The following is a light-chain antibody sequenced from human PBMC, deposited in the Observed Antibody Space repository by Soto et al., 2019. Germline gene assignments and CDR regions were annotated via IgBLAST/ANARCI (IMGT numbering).Light chain of an antibody. CDR2: DAS. CDR3: QQRFNWPRFT. CDR1: QSVSSY. Sequence: EIVLTQSPATLSLSPGERATLSCRASQSVSSYLAWYQQKPGQAPRLLIYDASNRATGIPARFSGGGSGTDFTITISSLEPEDCAVYYCQQRFNWPRFTFGQGTKLEIK. J-gene: IGKJ2*01. V-gene: IGKV3-11*01.